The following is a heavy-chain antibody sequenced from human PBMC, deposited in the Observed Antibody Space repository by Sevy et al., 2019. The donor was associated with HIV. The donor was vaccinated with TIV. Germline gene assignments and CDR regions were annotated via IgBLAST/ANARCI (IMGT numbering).Heavy chain of an antibody. J-gene: IGHJ6*02. CDR2: ISSSSSTI. CDR1: GFTFSSYS. Sequence: GGSLRLSCAASGFTFSSYSMNWVRQAPGKGLEWISYISSSSSTIYYADSVKGRFTISRDNAKNSLYLQMKGLGAEDTAVYYCARASFSSGYYERDYYYGMDVWGQGTTVTVSS. CDR3: ARASFSSGYYERDYYYGMDV. D-gene: IGHD3-3*01. V-gene: IGHV3-48*01.